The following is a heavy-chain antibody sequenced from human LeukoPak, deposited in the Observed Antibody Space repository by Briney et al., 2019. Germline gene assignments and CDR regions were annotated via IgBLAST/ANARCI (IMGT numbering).Heavy chain of an antibody. CDR1: VDSICIRNEY. Sequence: SETLSLTCTVPVDSICIRNEYGAWIRQPPGRGLEWIGGISYNGTHYNPPLTSRLTTSLYTSKNHFSLNLRSVTAADTAVYYCVRRTSNPVGAIDYWGRGTLVSASS. J-gene: IGHJ4*02. CDR3: VRRTSNPVGAIDY. CDR2: ISYNGT. V-gene: IGHV4-39*01. D-gene: IGHD1-26*01.